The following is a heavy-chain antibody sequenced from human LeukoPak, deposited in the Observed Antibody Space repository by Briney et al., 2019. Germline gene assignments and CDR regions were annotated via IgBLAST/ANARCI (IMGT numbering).Heavy chain of an antibody. CDR1: GYTFTDYY. V-gene: IGHV1-69-2*01. CDR2: VDPEDGET. Sequence: ASVKVSCKVSGYTFTDYYMHWVQQAPGKGLEWMGLVDPEDGETIYAEKFQGRVTITADTSTDTAYMELSSLRSEDTAVYYCARDFVGGSYYPWGQGTMVTVSS. D-gene: IGHD1-26*01. CDR3: ARDFVGGSYYP. J-gene: IGHJ3*01.